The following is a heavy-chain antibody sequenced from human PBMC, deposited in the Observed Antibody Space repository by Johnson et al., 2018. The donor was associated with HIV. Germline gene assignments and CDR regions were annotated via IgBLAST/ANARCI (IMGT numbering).Heavy chain of an antibody. CDR2: IKQDGSEK. CDR1: GFTFSSYW. CDR3: AKSSREATTFDAFDF. J-gene: IGHJ3*01. Sequence: VQLVESGGGLVQPGGSLRLSCAASGFTFSSYWMSWVRQAPGKGLEWVANIKQDGSEKYYVDSVKGRFPISRDNSKNTLYLQMNSLRAEDTAVYYCAKSSREATTFDAFDFWGQGTMVTVSS. D-gene: IGHD1-26*01. V-gene: IGHV3-7*03.